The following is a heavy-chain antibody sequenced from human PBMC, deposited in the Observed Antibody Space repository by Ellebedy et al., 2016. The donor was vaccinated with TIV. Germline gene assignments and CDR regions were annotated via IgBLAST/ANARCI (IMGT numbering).Heavy chain of an antibody. Sequence: SVKVSXKASGGTFSSYAISWVRQAPGQGLEWMGGIIPIFGTANYAQKFQGRVTITADESTSTAYMELSSLRSEDTAVYYCARWGNDFWSGYYEDYWGQGTLVTVSS. CDR2: IIPIFGTA. V-gene: IGHV1-69*13. D-gene: IGHD3-3*01. J-gene: IGHJ4*02. CDR1: GGTFSSYA. CDR3: ARWGNDFWSGYYEDY.